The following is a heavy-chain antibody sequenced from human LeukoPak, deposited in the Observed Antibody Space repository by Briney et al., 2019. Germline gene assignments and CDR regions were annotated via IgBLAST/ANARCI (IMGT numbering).Heavy chain of an antibody. V-gene: IGHV3-53*01. CDR2: MNSGGGT. CDR3: AREEYDRGFY. J-gene: IGHJ4*02. Sequence: GGSLRLSCAASGFSVSDSYMNWVRQAPGKGLEWVAVMNSGGGTYYAESVKGRFSISRDNSKNTLYLQMNSLRGEDTAVYFCAREEYDRGFYWGQGTLVTVSS. CDR1: GFSVSDSY. D-gene: IGHD3-22*01.